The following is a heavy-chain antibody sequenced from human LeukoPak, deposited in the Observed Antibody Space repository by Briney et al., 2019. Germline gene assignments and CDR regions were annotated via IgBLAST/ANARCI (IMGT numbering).Heavy chain of an antibody. D-gene: IGHD2-2*02. V-gene: IGHV1-2*02. CDR1: GYTFTGYY. Sequence: GASVKVSCKASGYTFTGYYMHWVRQAPGQGLEWMGWINPNSGGTNYAQKFQGRVTMTRDTSISTAYKELSRLRSDDTAVYYCAREAPYCSSTSCYTNYFDYWGQGTLVTVSS. CDR2: INPNSGGT. J-gene: IGHJ4*02. CDR3: AREAPYCSSTSCYTNYFDY.